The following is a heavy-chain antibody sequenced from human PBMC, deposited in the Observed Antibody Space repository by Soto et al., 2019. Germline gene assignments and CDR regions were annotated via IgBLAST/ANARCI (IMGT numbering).Heavy chain of an antibody. V-gene: IGHV1-2*02. D-gene: IGHD2-15*01. CDR3: ARGVLEVVAATRDYYYYYGMDV. Sequence: EASVKVSCKASGYTFTGYYMHWVRQAPGQGLEWMGWINPNSGGTNYAQKFQGRVTMTRDTSISTAYMELSRLRSDDTAVYYCARGVLEVVAATRDYYYYYGMDVWGQGTTVTVSS. CDR2: INPNSGGT. CDR1: GYTFTGYY. J-gene: IGHJ6*02.